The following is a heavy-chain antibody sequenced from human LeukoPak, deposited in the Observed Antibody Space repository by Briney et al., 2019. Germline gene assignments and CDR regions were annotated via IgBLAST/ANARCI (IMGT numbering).Heavy chain of an antibody. D-gene: IGHD6-19*01. CDR3: ARGGAVAGNTYYYYGMDV. V-gene: IGHV1-18*01. Sequence: ASVKVSCKASGYTFTSYGISWVRQAPGQGLEWMGWISAYNGNTNYAQKLQGRVTITRDTSASTAYMELSSLRPEDTAVYYCARGGAVAGNTYYYYGMDVWGQGTTVTVSS. CDR2: ISAYNGNT. CDR1: GYTFTSYG. J-gene: IGHJ6*02.